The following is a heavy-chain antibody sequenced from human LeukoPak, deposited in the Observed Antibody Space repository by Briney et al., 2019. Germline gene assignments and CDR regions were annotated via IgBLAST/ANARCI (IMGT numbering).Heavy chain of an antibody. D-gene: IGHD3-10*01. CDR3: AKGSRYGSGSYCGY. V-gene: IGHV1-8*01. CDR2: MNPNSGNT. J-gene: IGHJ4*02. CDR1: GYTFTSYD. Sequence: ASVKVSCKASGYTFTSYDINWVRQATGQGLEWMGWMNPNSGNTGYAQKFQGRVTMTRNTSISTAYMELSSLRSEDTAVYYCAKGSRYGSGSYCGYWGQGTLVTVSS.